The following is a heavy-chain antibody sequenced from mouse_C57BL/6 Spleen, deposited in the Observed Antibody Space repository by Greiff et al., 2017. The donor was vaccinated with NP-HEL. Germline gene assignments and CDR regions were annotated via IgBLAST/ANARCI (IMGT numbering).Heavy chain of an antibody. J-gene: IGHJ4*01. CDR3: ARDGGTGTYAMDY. CDR2: ISDGGSYT. CDR1: GFTFSSYA. V-gene: IGHV5-4*01. D-gene: IGHD4-1*01. Sequence: EVQVVESGGGLVKPGGSLKLSCAASGFTFSSYAMSWVRQTPEKRLEWVATISDGGSYTYYPDNVKGRFTISRDNAKNNLYLQMSHLKSEDTAMYYCARDGGTGTYAMDYWGQGTSVTVSS.